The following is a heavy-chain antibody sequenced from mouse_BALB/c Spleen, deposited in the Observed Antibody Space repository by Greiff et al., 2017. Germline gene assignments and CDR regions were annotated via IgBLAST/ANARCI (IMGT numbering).Heavy chain of an antibody. CDR2: ISSGGSYT. J-gene: IGHJ2*01. CDR1: GFTFSSYT. D-gene: IGHD3-3*01. V-gene: IGHV5-6-4*01. CDR3: TGLETFDY. Sequence: EVQLVESGGGLVKPGGSLKLSCAASGFTFSSYTMSWVRQTPEKRLEWVATISSGGSYTYYPDSVKGRFTISRDNAKNTLYLQMSSLKSEDTAMYYCTGLETFDYWGQGTTLTVSS.